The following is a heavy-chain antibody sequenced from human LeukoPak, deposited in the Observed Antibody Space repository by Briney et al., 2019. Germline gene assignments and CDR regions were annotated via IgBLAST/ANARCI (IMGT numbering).Heavy chain of an antibody. CDR3: ARAGLEWLLYDYYYYMDV. CDR1: GYTFADYY. V-gene: IGHV1-46*01. Sequence: ASVKVSCKASGYTFADYYMHWVRQAPGQGLEWMGIINPSGGSTSYAQKFQGRVTMTRDMSTSTVYMELSSLRSEDTAVYYCARAGLEWLLYDYYYYMDVWGKGTTVTVSS. D-gene: IGHD3-3*01. J-gene: IGHJ6*03. CDR2: INPSGGST.